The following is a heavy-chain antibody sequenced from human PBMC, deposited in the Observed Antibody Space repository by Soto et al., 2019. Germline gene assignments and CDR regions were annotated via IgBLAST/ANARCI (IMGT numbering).Heavy chain of an antibody. J-gene: IGHJ3*02. D-gene: IGHD2-2*01. CDR1: GFTFSTYA. CDR2: ISGDGRST. Sequence: EVQLMESGGGLVQPGGSLRLSCAASGFTFSTYAMHWVRQAPGKGLEYVSLISGDGRSTYYANSVKGRFTISRDNSKNTLYLQMGSLRAEDMAVYYCARVCSTTSCYGAFDIWGQGTMVIVSS. CDR3: ARVCSTTSCYGAFDI. V-gene: IGHV3-64*01.